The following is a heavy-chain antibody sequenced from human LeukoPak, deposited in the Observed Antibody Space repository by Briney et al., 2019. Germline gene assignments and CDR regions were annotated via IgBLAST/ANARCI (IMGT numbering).Heavy chain of an antibody. Sequence: SVKVSCKASGGTFSSYAISWVRQAPGQGLEWMGGIIPIFGTANYAQEFQGRVTITADESTSTAYMELSSLRSEDTAVYYCAREGCSSTSCYKGGHYYYYYMDVWGKGTTVTVSS. J-gene: IGHJ6*03. CDR3: AREGCSSTSCYKGGHYYYYYMDV. CDR1: GGTFSSYA. D-gene: IGHD2-2*02. V-gene: IGHV1-69*13. CDR2: IIPIFGTA.